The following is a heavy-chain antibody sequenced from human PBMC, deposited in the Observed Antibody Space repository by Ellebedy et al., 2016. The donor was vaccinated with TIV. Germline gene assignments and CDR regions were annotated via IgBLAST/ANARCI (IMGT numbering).Heavy chain of an antibody. J-gene: IGHJ4*02. CDR2: IIPILGIA. Sequence: AASVTVSCKASGGTFSSYAISWVRQAPGQGLEWMGRIIPILGIANYAQKFQGRVTITADKSTSTAYMELSSLRSEDTAVYYCAREGPGIVLMVYYFDYWGQGTLVTVSS. CDR3: AREGPGIVLMVYYFDY. CDR1: GGTFSSYA. V-gene: IGHV1-69*04. D-gene: IGHD2-8*01.